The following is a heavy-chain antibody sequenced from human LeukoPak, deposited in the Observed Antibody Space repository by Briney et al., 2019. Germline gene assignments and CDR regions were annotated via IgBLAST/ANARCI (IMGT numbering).Heavy chain of an antibody. Sequence: GGSLRLSCAASGFTFSSYAMSWVRQAPGKGLAWVSAISGSGGSTYYADSVKGRFTISRDNSKKTLYLQMNSLRAEDTAVYYCATAAGGYSAFDIWGQGTMVTVSS. CDR1: GFTFSSYA. V-gene: IGHV3-23*01. J-gene: IGHJ3*02. D-gene: IGHD5-18*01. CDR3: ATAAGGYSAFDI. CDR2: ISGSGGST.